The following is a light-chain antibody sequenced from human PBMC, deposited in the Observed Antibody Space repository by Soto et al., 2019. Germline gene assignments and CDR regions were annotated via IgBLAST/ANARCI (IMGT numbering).Light chain of an antibody. CDR2: DVN. J-gene: IGLJ2*01. Sequence: QSALTQPPSVSGSPGQSVAISCTGLSSDVGVYKFVSWYQQRPGKAPKLIIYDVNKCPSGIPDRFSGSKSGDTASLTISGLRAEDEADYSCCSYASTFSVFGGGTKVTVL. CDR1: SSDVGVYKF. V-gene: IGLV2-11*01. CDR3: CSYASTFSV.